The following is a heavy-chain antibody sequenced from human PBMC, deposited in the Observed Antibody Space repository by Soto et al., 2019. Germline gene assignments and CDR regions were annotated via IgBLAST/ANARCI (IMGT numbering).Heavy chain of an antibody. CDR1: GYTFTRYS. V-gene: IGHV1-18*01. J-gene: IGHJ4*02. Sequence: GASVKVSCKASGYTFTRYSISWVRQAPGQGLEWMGWISAYNGDTNYAQKLQGRVTLTTDTSTSTAYMELRSLRSDDTAIYYCARVHAGSGWFRFXYWGLGTLVXVSS. CDR2: ISAYNGDT. CDR3: ARVHAGSGWFRFXY. D-gene: IGHD6-19*01.